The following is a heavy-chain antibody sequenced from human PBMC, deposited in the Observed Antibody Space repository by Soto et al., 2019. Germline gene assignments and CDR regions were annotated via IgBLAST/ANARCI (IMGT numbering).Heavy chain of an antibody. CDR1: GYIFTGYF. D-gene: IGHD6-6*01. Sequence: ASVKVSCKASGYIFTGYFIQWLRQAPGQGLEWMGWINPNTSATNYAQKFQGRVTMTRDTSLGAAYMELTSLRPDDTALYYCAKPWVPSITDRPPRFDYWGRGTLVTVSS. CDR2: INPNTSAT. CDR3: AKPWVPSITDRPPRFDY. J-gene: IGHJ4*02. V-gene: IGHV1-2*02.